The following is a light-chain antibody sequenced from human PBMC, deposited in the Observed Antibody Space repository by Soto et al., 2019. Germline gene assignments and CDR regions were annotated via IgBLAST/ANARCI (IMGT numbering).Light chain of an antibody. V-gene: IGKV3-15*01. CDR3: QKYNNCPPYT. CDR2: DAS. Sequence: EIVMTQSPATLSVSPGXRATLSCRASQSVYSNLAWYQQRPGQAPRLLIYDASTRATGIPARFSGSGSGTDFTPTITSLQSEYFAVYYFQKYNNCPPYTFGQGTKLEIK. J-gene: IGKJ2*01. CDR1: QSVYSN.